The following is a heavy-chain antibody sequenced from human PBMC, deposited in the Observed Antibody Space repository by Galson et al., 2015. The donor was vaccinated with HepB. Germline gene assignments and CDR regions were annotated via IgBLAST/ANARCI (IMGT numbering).Heavy chain of an antibody. CDR1: GYTFSDYY. V-gene: IGHV1-2*02. CDR3: ARAGYGDSVVDPYGMDV. J-gene: IGHJ6*02. CDR2: INPNSGGT. D-gene: IGHD4-17*01. Sequence: SVKVSCKASGYTFSDYYMHWGRQAAGQGLEWMGWINPNSGGTKYAQKFQGRVIMTRDTSISTAYMELSGLRSDDTAVFYCARAGYGDSVVDPYGMDVWGQGTTVTVSS.